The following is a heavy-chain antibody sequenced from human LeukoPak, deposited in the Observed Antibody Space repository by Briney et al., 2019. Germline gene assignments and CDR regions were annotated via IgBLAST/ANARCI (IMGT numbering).Heavy chain of an antibody. D-gene: IGHD3-10*01. CDR1: GFTFSSYV. V-gene: IGHV3-23*01. CDR2: IGTVGDT. Sequence: GGSLRLSCAASGFTFSSYVMTWVRQAPGKGLEWVATIGTVGDTYHADSVKGRFTISRDDSKNTLYLQMNSLRAEDTALYYCAKGTERYREVSSFDYWGQGTLVAVSS. J-gene: IGHJ4*02. CDR3: AKGTERYREVSSFDY.